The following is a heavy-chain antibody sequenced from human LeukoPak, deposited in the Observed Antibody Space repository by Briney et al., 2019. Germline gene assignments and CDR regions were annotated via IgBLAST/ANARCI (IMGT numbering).Heavy chain of an antibody. D-gene: IGHD3-9*01. Sequence: GSLRLSCAASGFTFSTYSMNWVRQAPGKGLEWVSYISSSGSTIYYADSVKGRFTISRDNAKNSLYLQMNSLRAEDTAVYYCARDWRYDILTGYYNPYYYMDVWGKGTTVTISS. CDR1: GFTFSTYS. J-gene: IGHJ6*03. CDR3: ARDWRYDILTGYYNPYYYMDV. CDR2: ISSSGSTI. V-gene: IGHV3-48*04.